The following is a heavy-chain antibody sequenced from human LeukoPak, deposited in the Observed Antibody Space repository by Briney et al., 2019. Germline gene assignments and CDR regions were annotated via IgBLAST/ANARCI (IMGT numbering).Heavy chain of an antibody. V-gene: IGHV3-21*01. J-gene: IGHJ4*02. D-gene: IGHD6-13*01. CDR3: ARDYSHVAAAGNY. CDR2: ISISSRYT. CDR1: GFRFTTYS. Sequence: PGGSLRLSCAASGFRFTTYSMSWVRQAPGKGLEWISSISISSRYTSYADSLKGRFTISRDNAKNSLYLQMNSLRAEDTAVYYCARDYSHVAAAGNYWGQGTLVTVSS.